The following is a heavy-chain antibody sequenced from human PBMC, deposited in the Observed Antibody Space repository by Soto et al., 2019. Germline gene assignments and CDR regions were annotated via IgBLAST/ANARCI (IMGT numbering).Heavy chain of an antibody. V-gene: IGHV1-69*01. CDR3: ARDQLVPAAIREFRFAYYCYGMDV. J-gene: IGHJ6*02. CDR2: IIPIFGTA. CDR1: GGTFSSYA. D-gene: IGHD2-2*02. Sequence: QVQLVQSGAEVKKPGSSVKVSCKASGGTFSSYAISWVRQAPGQGLEWLGGIIPIFGTANYAQKFQGRVTITADESTSTAYMGLRSLRSEDTAVYYCARDQLVPAAIREFRFAYYCYGMDVWGQGTTVTVSS.